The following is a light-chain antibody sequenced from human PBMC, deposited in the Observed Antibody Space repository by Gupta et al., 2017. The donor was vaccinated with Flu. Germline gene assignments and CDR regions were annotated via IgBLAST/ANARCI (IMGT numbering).Light chain of an antibody. V-gene: IGLV2-14*01. CDR3: SSYTSSSLYV. CDR1: SSDVGGYNY. CDR2: EVS. Sequence: QSALTQPASVSGSPGQSITISCTGPSSDVGGYNYVSWYQQHPGKAPKRMIYEVSNRPSGVSNRFSGSKSGNTASLTISGLQAEDEADYYCSSYTSSSLYVFGTGTKVTVL. J-gene: IGLJ1*01.